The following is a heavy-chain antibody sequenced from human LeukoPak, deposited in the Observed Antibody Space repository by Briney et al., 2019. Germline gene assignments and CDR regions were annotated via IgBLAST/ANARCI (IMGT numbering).Heavy chain of an antibody. CDR1: GGSFSGYY. J-gene: IGHJ1*01. CDR3: ARHFRSGYYYEGLQH. D-gene: IGHD3-22*01. Sequence: SETLSLTCAVYGGSFSGYYWSWIRQPPGKGLEWLGEINHSGSTNYNPSLKSRVTISVDTSKNQFSLKLSSVIAADTAVYYCARHFRSGYYYEGLQHWGQGTLVTVSS. CDR2: INHSGST. V-gene: IGHV4-34*01.